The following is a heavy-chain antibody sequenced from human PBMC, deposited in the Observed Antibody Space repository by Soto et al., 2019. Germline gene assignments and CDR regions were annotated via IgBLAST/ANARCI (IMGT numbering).Heavy chain of an antibody. D-gene: IGHD3-16*01. CDR1: GFTFRIYS. CDR2: MWYDGTNK. CDR3: ARDATFGTKGGSFDI. J-gene: IGHJ3*02. Sequence: QVQLVESGGGVVQPGRSLRLSCAASGFTFRIYSMHWVRQSPGKGLEWVAVMWYDGTNKYYGESVKGRFTISRDNYENTLYLQMNSLRVEDTAVYYCARDATFGTKGGSFDIWGHGTLVTVSS. V-gene: IGHV3-33*01.